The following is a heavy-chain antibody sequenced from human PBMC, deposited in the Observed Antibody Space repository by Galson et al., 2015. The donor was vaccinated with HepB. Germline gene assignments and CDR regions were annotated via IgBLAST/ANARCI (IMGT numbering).Heavy chain of an antibody. CDR3: ARDQGRFFS. CDR2: IYNGGNT. Sequence: SLRLSCAAVNSNHISWVRQAPGKGLEWVPVIYNGGNTHYGDSVKGRFTISRDNSKNTLYLQMTSLRAEDTAVYYCARDQGRFFSWGQGTLVTVSS. D-gene: IGHD3-3*01. J-gene: IGHJ5*02. V-gene: IGHV3-66*01. CDR1: NSNH.